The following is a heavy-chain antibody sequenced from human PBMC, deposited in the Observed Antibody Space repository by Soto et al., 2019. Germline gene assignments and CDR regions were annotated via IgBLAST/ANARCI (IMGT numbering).Heavy chain of an antibody. D-gene: IGHD2-15*01. J-gene: IGHJ4*02. Sequence: QVQLVQSGAEVKKPGSSVKVSCKASGGTFSSYAISWGRQAPGQGLEWMGGIIPIFGTANYAQKFQGRATITADKSTSTAYMELSSLRYEDTAVYDCARGGRLCEMYCSGGSCYPIDYLGQGNLVTGSS. V-gene: IGHV1-69*06. CDR1: GGTFSSYA. CDR2: IIPIFGTA. CDR3: ARGGRLCEMYCSGGSCYPIDY.